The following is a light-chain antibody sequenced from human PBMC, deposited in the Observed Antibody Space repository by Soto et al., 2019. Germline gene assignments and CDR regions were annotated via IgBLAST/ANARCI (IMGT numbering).Light chain of an antibody. CDR2: AAS. J-gene: IGKJ2*01. CDR1: QSISSY. CDR3: QQSYSTPYP. Sequence: DIQMTQSPSSLSASVGDRVTITCRASQSISSYLNWFQQKPGKAPKLLIYAASTFQRGVPSRFSGSGSGTDFTLTIRSLHPDDFATYYCQQSYSTPYPFGQGTKLEIK. V-gene: IGKV1-39*01.